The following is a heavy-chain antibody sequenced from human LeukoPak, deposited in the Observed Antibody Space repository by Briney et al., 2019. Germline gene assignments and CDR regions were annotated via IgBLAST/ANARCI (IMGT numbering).Heavy chain of an antibody. Sequence: GGSLRLSCAASGFTFSSYWMSWVRQAPGKGLEWLANIKQDGSEKYYVDSVKGRFTISRDNAKNSLYLQMNSLRVEDTAVYYCVQTPHDYGDYWGQGTLVTVSS. J-gene: IGHJ4*02. CDR2: IKQDGSEK. CDR3: VQTPHDYGDY. V-gene: IGHV3-7*03. CDR1: GFTFSSYW.